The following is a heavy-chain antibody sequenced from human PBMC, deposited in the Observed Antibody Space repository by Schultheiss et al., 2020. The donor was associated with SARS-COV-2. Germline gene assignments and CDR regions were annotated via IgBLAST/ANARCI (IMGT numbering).Heavy chain of an antibody. CDR2: IYWNDDK. CDR1: GFSLSTSGVC. D-gene: IGHD1-26*01. CDR3: AHRGWELLRFDY. V-gene: IGHV2-5*01. J-gene: IGHJ4*02. Sequence: SGPTLVKPTQTLTLTCTFSGFSLSTSGVCVGWIRQPPGKALEWLALIYWNDDKRYSPSLKSRLTITKDTSKNQVVLTMTNMDPVDTATYYCAHRGWELLRFDYWGQGTLVTVSS.